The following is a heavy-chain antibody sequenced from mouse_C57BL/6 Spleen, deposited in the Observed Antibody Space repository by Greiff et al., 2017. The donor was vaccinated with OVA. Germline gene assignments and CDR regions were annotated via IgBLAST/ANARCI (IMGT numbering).Heavy chain of an antibody. J-gene: IGHJ1*03. Sequence: VQLQQPGAELVMPGASVKLSCKASGYTFTSYWMHWVKQRPGQGLEWIGEIDPSDSYTNYNQKFKGKSTLTVDKSSSTAYMQLSSLTSEDSAVYYCAKLRYQPEDWNFDVWGTGTTVTVSS. V-gene: IGHV1-69*01. CDR2: IDPSDSYT. D-gene: IGHD1-1*01. CDR3: AKLRYQPEDWNFDV. CDR1: GYTFTSYW.